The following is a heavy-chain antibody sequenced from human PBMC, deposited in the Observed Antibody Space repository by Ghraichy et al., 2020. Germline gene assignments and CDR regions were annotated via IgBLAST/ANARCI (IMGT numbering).Heavy chain of an antibody. J-gene: IGHJ6*02. CDR2: ITTSGRNI. Sequence: LTCVGSGFTFSGYSMNWVRQSPGKGLEWVSYITTSGRNIFYADSVQGRFTISRDNAQNSLYLQMNSLRDEDTAVYYCARGSRVVRFYYYDGMDVWGQGTTVTVSS. CDR3: ARGSRVVRFYYYDGMDV. CDR1: GFTFSGYS. V-gene: IGHV3-48*02. D-gene: IGHD4-23*01.